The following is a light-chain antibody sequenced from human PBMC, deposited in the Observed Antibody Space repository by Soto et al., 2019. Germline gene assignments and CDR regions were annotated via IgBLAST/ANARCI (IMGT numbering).Light chain of an antibody. V-gene: IGKV3-11*01. CDR3: QLSQQRSSWPPIA. J-gene: IGKJ5*01. CDR2: GAS. CDR1: QSFSGH. Sequence: EIVLTQSPGTLSLSPGARAPLSCRARQSFSGHLAWYQQKPGQAPRLLIYGASTRATGIPARFSGSGSGTDFTLSISSLEPEDFAVYYCQLSQQRSSWPPIAFGQGTRLEIK.